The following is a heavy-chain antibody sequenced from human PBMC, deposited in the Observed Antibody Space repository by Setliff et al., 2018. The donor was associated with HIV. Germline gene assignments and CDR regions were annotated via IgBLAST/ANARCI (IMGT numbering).Heavy chain of an antibody. CDR3: ARLASGGWPLEVFDI. CDR2: ISAYNGNT. V-gene: IGHV1-18*01. Sequence: ASVKVSCKASGYTFTHYAISWVRQAPGQGLEYLGWISAYNGNTNYAQKVQGRTTMTTDASTSTVDMELRSLTSDDTAVYYCARLASGGWPLEVFDIWGQGTMVTVSS. D-gene: IGHD2-15*01. CDR1: GYTFTHYA. J-gene: IGHJ3*02.